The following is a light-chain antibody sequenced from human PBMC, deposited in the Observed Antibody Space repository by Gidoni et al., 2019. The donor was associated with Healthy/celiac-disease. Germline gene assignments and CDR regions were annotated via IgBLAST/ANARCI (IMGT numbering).Light chain of an antibody. V-gene: IGKV3-20*01. CDR2: GAS. CDR1: QSVSSSY. J-gene: IGKJ4*01. Sequence: PGTLSLSPGERATLSCRASQSVSSSYLAWYQQKPGQAPRLLIYGASSRATGIPDRFRGSGSGTDFTLTISRLEPEDFAVYYCQQYGSSPPSLTFGGGTKVEIK. CDR3: QQYGSSPPSLT.